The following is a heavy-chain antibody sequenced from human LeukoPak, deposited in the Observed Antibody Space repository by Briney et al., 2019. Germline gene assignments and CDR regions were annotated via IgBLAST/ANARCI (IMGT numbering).Heavy chain of an antibody. Sequence: GRSLRLSCAASGFTFDDYAMHWVRQAPGKGLEWVSGIGWNSGSIGYADSVKGRFTISRDNAKNSLYLQMNSLRAEDTALYYCAKDETSYGPTSAYGMDVWGQGTTVTVSS. CDR3: AKDETSYGPTSAYGMDV. CDR1: GFTFDDYA. CDR2: IGWNSGSI. D-gene: IGHD5-18*01. V-gene: IGHV3-9*01. J-gene: IGHJ6*02.